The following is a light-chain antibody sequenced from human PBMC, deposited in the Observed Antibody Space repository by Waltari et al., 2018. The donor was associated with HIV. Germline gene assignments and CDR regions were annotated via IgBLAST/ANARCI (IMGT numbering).Light chain of an antibody. CDR1: NSSIATNT. V-gene: IGLV1-44*01. J-gene: IGLJ3*02. Sequence: QSELTQPPSASGTPGQRVTISCSGSNSSIATNTVNWYQHLPGTAPKLLIFNTNQRPSGVPDRFSGSKSGTSASLAISGLQSEDEADYFCAVWDDSLNGLWVFGGGTKVTVL. CDR3: AVWDDSLNGLWV. CDR2: NTN.